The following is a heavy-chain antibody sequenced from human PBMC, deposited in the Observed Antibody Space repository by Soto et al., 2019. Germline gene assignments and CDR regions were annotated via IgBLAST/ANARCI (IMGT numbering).Heavy chain of an antibody. J-gene: IGHJ6*02. CDR1: GGSITNYY. CDR3: ARHGFGSLHGLVDV. D-gene: IGHD3-10*01. V-gene: IGHV4-59*08. CDR2: LSYSGAS. Sequence: QVQLQESGPGLVKPSETLSLTCTVSGGSITNYYCSWFRQPPGKGLEWIGYLSYSGASAYNLSLKRRVTMSMDPSKTQFSLMLESVTATDTAVYYCARHGFGSLHGLVDVWGQGTTVIVSS.